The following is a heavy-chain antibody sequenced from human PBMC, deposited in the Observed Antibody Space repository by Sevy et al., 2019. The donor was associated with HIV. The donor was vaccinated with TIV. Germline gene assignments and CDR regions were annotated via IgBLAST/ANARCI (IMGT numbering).Heavy chain of an antibody. Sequence: GGSLRLSCAASGFTFSSYAMSWVRQAPGKGLEWVSAISGSGGSTYYADSVKGRFTISRDNSKNTLYLQMNSLRAEDTAVYYCAKDRGGSKVLRFLEWSPRHHLGMDVWGQGTTVTVSS. J-gene: IGHJ6*02. CDR1: GFTFSSYA. CDR2: ISGSGGST. V-gene: IGHV3-23*01. CDR3: AKDRGGSKVLRFLEWSPRHHLGMDV. D-gene: IGHD3-3*01.